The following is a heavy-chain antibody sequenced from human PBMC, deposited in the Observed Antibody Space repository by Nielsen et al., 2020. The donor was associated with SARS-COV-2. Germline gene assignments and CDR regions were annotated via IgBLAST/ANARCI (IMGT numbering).Heavy chain of an antibody. CDR2: IYYSGST. V-gene: IGHV4-59*01. D-gene: IGHD3-3*01. CDR3: ARGFYDFWSGFYPPINWFDP. J-gene: IGHJ5*02. Sequence: WIRQPPGKGLEWIGYIYYSGSTNYNPSLKSRVTISVDTSKSQFSLKLSSVTAADTAVYYCARGFYDFWSGFYPPINWFDPWGQGTLVTVSS.